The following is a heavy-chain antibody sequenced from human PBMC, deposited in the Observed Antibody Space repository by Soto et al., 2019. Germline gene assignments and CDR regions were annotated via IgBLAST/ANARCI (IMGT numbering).Heavy chain of an antibody. CDR1: GYTLTELS. J-gene: IGHJ6*03. D-gene: IGHD3-3*01. CDR3: ARDRPRVRFLEWESYYMDD. V-gene: IGHV1-24*01. Sequence: ASVKVACKVSGYTLTELSMHWVRQAPGKGLEWMGGFDPEDGETIYAQKFQGRVTMTEDTSTATAYMELSSLRSEDTAVYYCARDRPRVRFLEWESYYMDDWGKGTTVTVSS. CDR2: FDPEDGET.